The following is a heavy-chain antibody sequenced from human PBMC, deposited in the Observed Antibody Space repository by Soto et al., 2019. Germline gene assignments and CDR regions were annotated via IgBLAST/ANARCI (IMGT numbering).Heavy chain of an antibody. V-gene: IGHV1-69*13. J-gene: IGHJ2*01. CDR2: IIPIFGTA. CDR1: GGTFSSYA. Sequence: SVKVSCKASGGTFSSYAFSWVRQAPGQGLEWMGGIIPIFGTANYAQKFQGRVTITADESTSTAYMELSSLRSEDTAVYYCAREGNYYDSSARYFDLWGRGTLVTVSS. D-gene: IGHD3-22*01. CDR3: AREGNYYDSSARYFDL.